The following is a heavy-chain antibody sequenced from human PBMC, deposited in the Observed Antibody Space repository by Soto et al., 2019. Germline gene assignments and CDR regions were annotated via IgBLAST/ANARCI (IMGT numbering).Heavy chain of an antibody. Sequence: SSETMSLTCTVSGDSITASYSNWAWIRQPPGKGLEWIGPFYYSGTTSQNPPLRSRITISGDTSRNQFSLNLRAVTAADRGVYYCAKLVRADVRRSDLDHWGKGTLVTVSS. CDR3: AKLVRADVRRSDLDH. CDR2: FYYSGTT. CDR1: GDSITASYSN. D-gene: IGHD3-10*02. V-gene: IGHV4-39*01. J-gene: IGHJ4*02.